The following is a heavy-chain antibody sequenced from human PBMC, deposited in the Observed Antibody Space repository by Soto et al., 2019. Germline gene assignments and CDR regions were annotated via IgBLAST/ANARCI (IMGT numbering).Heavy chain of an antibody. D-gene: IGHD5-18*01. CDR1: GFTFGDYA. CDR3: TRDRGGGQLWLSTYYYGMDV. Sequence: PGGSLRLSCTASGFTFGDYAMSWVRQAPGKGLEWVGFIRSKAYGGTTEYAASVKGRFTISRDDSKSIAYLQMNSLKTEDTAVYYCTRDRGGGQLWLSTYYYGMDVWGQGTTVTVSS. V-gene: IGHV3-49*04. CDR2: IRSKAYGGTT. J-gene: IGHJ6*02.